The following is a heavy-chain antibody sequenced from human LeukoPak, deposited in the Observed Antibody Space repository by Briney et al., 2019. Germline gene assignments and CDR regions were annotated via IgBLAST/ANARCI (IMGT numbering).Heavy chain of an antibody. CDR3: ARVGGYSGYDPDNWFDP. D-gene: IGHD5-12*01. CDR1: GYTFTSYD. Sequence: GASVKVSCKASGYTFTSYDINWVRQATGQGLEWMGWMNPNSGNTGYAQKFQGRVTMTRNTSISTAYMELSSLRSEDTAVYYCARVGGYSGYDPDNWFDPWGQGTLVTVSS. J-gene: IGHJ5*02. V-gene: IGHV1-8*01. CDR2: MNPNSGNT.